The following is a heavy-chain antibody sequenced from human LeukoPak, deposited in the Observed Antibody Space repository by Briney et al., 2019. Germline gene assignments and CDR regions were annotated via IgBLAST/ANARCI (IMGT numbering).Heavy chain of an antibody. Sequence: SETLSLTCTVSGGSISSYYWSWIRQPPGKGLEWIGYIYYSGSTNYNPSLKSRVTISVDTSKNQFSLKLSSVTAADTAAYYCASINYEYYFDYWGQGTLVTVSS. D-gene: IGHD4-11*01. CDR2: IYYSGST. J-gene: IGHJ4*02. V-gene: IGHV4-59*01. CDR3: ASINYEYYFDY. CDR1: GGSISSYY.